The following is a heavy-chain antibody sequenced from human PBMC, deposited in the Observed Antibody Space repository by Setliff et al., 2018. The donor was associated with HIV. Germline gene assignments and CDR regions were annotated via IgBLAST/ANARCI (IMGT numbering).Heavy chain of an antibody. V-gene: IGHV1-46*01. D-gene: IGHD1-26*01. CDR2: VNSGSGST. CDR1: GYTFINFY. Sequence: GASVKVSCKAPGYTFINFYLHWVRLAPGQGLEWMGMVNSGSGSTVFAQKFQGRVTMTTDTSTNTVYMELSSLRSEDTALYYCARRSHVSFNFYMDVWGKGTTVTVSS. J-gene: IGHJ6*03. CDR3: ARRSHVSFNFYMDV.